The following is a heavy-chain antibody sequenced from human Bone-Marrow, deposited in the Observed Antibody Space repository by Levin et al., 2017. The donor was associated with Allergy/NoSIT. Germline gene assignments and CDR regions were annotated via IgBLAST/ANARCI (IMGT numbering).Heavy chain of an antibody. Sequence: SQTLSLTCTVSGGSISSSYWSWIRPPPGKGLEWIGYIYYSGSTNYNPSLKSRVTISVDTSKNQFSLKLSSVTAADTAVYYCAREKHSSSWQLGDYYYGMDVWGQGTTVTVSS. D-gene: IGHD6-13*01. CDR3: AREKHSSSWQLGDYYYGMDV. V-gene: IGHV4-59*01. CDR2: IYYSGST. J-gene: IGHJ6*02. CDR1: GGSISSSY.